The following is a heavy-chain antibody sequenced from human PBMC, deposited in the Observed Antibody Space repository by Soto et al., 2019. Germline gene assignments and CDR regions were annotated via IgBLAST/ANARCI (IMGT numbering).Heavy chain of an antibody. V-gene: IGHV3-30-3*01. CDR2: ISYDGSNK. D-gene: IGHD2-15*01. J-gene: IGHJ6*02. CDR3: ARDYSPAPGRYYYYGMDV. Sequence: GKGLEWVAVISYDGSNKYYADSVKGRFTISRDNSKNTLYLQMNSLRAEDTAVYYCARDYSPAPGRYYYYGMDVWGQGTTVTVSS.